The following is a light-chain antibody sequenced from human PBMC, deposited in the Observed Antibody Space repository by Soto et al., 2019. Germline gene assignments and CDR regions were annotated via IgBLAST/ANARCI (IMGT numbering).Light chain of an antibody. Sequence: DNQMTQSPPSLSACVGDRATMSCQASQNINKYLKWYQQKPGRAPKLVIYAASSLQSGVPSRFRGSGSGTDFTLTISSLQPEDFETYYCQQANSFPLTFGGGTKVDIK. J-gene: IGKJ4*01. V-gene: IGKV1-12*01. CDR1: QNINKY. CDR2: AAS. CDR3: QQANSFPLT.